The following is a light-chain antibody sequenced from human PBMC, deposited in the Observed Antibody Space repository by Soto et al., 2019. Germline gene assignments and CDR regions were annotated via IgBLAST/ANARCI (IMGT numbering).Light chain of an antibody. CDR1: QDINRW. CDR3: QQTNSLPLT. Sequence: DIQMTQSPSSVSASVGDRVTITCRASQDINRWLAWYQLKPGQAPNLLIYTTSTLQSGVPSRFSGSGSGTDFTLTINSLQPEDFATYFCQQTNSLPLTFGGGTKVE. V-gene: IGKV1D-12*01. CDR2: TTS. J-gene: IGKJ4*01.